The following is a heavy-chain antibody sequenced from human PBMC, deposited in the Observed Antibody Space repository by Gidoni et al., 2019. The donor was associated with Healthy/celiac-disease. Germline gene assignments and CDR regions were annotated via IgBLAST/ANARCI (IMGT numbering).Heavy chain of an antibody. Sequence: QVQLQQSGPGLVKPSQTLSLTCAISGDSVSSNSAAWNWIRQSPSRGLEWLGRTYYRSKWYNDYAVSVKSRITINPDTSKNQFSLQLNSVTPEDTAVYYCAREAPDSSGYQQSYYYYGMDVWGQGTTVTVSS. V-gene: IGHV6-1*01. CDR1: GDSVSSNSAA. CDR3: AREAPDSSGYQQSYYYYGMDV. J-gene: IGHJ6*02. CDR2: TYYRSKWYN. D-gene: IGHD3-22*01.